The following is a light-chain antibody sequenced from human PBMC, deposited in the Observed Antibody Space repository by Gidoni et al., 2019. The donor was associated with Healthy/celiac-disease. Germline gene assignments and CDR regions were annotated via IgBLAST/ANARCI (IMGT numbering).Light chain of an antibody. CDR2: GAS. Sequence: EIVMTQSPATPSVSPGERATLSCRASQSVSSNLAWYKHKPGQAPRLLIYGASTRATGIPARFSGSGSGTEFTLTISSLQSEDFAVYYCQQYNNWPPWTFGQXTKVEIK. J-gene: IGKJ1*01. V-gene: IGKV3-15*01. CDR3: QQYNNWPPWT. CDR1: QSVSSN.